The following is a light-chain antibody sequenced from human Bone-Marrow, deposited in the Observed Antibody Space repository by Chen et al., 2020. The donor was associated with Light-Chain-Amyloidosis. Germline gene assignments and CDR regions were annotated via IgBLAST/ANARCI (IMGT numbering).Light chain of an antibody. Sequence: QSVLTPPPSVSAAPGQRVTISCSGSSSNIGNNYVSWYQQFPGTAPTLLIYDNDKRPSGIPDVFSGSKSGTSATLGITGLQTGDEADYFCGAWDSSLNTWVFGGGTKLTVL. J-gene: IGLJ3*02. CDR2: DND. CDR1: SSNIGNNY. V-gene: IGLV1-51*01. CDR3: GAWDSSLNTWV.